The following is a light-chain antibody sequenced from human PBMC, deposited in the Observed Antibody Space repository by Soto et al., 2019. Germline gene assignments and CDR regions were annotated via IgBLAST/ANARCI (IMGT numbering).Light chain of an antibody. CDR2: GAS. V-gene: IGKV3-20*01. CDR3: QQYGSSSLT. Sequence: EIVLTQSPGTLSLSPGERATLSCRASQSVSSSYLAWYQQKPGQAPRLLIYGASSRATGIPDRFSGSGSETDFTLNISSLEPEAFAVYYCQQYGSSSLTFGGGTQVEIK. CDR1: QSVSSSY. J-gene: IGKJ4*01.